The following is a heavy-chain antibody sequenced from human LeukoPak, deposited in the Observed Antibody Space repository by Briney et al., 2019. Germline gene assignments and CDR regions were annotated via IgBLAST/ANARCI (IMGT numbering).Heavy chain of an antibody. V-gene: IGHV4-59*08. J-gene: IGHJ4*02. D-gene: IGHD6-13*01. CDR3: ARLVGSSWYREVLRGRDY. CDR2: IYYTGT. CDR1: GGSVSDYY. Sequence: PSETLSLTCTVSGGSVSDYYWSWIRQSPGKGLEWIGYIYYTGTSYNPSLKSRVTISADTSKNQFSLKLTSVTAADTAVYYCARLVGSSWYREVLRGRDYWGQGTLVTVSS.